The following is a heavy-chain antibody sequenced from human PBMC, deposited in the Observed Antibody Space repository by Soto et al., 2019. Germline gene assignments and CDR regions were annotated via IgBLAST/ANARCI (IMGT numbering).Heavy chain of an antibody. V-gene: IGHV4-30-2*01. CDR1: GGSISSGGYS. Sequence: QLQLQESGSGLVKPSQTLSLTCAVSGGSISSGGYSWSWIRQPPGKGLEWIGYIYHSGSTYYNPSPKGRVTISGDRSKTQFSLKLSSVTAADTAVYYCARECGGDCYNYYFDYWGQGTLVTVSS. CDR2: IYHSGST. CDR3: ARECGGDCYNYYFDY. J-gene: IGHJ4*02. D-gene: IGHD2-21*02.